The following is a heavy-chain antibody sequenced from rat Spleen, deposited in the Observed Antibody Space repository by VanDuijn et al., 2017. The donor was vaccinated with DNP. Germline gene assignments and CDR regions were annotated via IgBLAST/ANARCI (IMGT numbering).Heavy chain of an antibody. Sequence: VQLQESGPGLVEPSQSLSLTCSVTGYSITTNYWGWIRKFPGNKMEWVGHISYSGSTSYNPSLKSRISITRDTSKNQFFLHLNSVTTEETATYYCARWSDYFDYWGQGVMVTVSS. CDR1: GYSITTNY. J-gene: IGHJ2*01. CDR3: ARWSDYFDY. CDR2: ISYSGST. V-gene: IGHV3-1*01.